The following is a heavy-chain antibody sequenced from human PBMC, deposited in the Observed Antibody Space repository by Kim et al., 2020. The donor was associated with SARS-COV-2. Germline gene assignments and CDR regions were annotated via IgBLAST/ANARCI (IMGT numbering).Heavy chain of an antibody. D-gene: IGHD4-17*01. J-gene: IGHJ4*02. Sequence: GRTYYHPSLKSRVTISVDTSKNQFALKLSSVTAADTAVYYCARQDHTADWGQGTLVTVSS. CDR2: GRT. V-gene: IGHV4-39*01. CDR3: ARQDHTAD.